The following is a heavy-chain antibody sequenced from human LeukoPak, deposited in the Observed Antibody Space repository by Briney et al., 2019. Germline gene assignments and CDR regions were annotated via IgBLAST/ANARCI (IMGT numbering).Heavy chain of an antibody. CDR2: IYYSGST. Sequence: PSETLSLTCTVSGGSISSSSYYWGWIRQPPGKGLEWIGSIYYSGSTYYNPSLKSRVTISVDTSKNQFSLKLSSVTAADTAVYYCARLHLYYYGGTGAFDIWGQGTMVTVSS. D-gene: IGHD3-10*01. J-gene: IGHJ3*02. CDR3: ARLHLYYYGGTGAFDI. CDR1: GGSISSSSYY. V-gene: IGHV4-39*01.